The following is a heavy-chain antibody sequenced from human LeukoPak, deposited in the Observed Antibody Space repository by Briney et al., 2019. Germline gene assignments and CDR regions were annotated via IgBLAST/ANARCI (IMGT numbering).Heavy chain of an antibody. CDR2: IYSGGST. D-gene: IGHD3-3*01. V-gene: IGHV3-53*01. CDR1: GVSVSRNY. J-gene: IGHJ3*02. CDR3: ARGTYYEFWSGYYHDAFDI. Sequence: GGSLRLSCAASGVSVSRNYMSWVRQAPGKGLEWVSVIYSGGSTYYADSVKGRFTISRDNSKNTLYLQMNSLRAEDTAVYYCARGTYYEFWSGYYHDAFDIWGQGTMVTVSS.